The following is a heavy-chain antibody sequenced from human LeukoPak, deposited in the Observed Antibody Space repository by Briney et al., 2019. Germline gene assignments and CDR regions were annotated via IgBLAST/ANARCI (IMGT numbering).Heavy chain of an antibody. CDR1: GYTLTSFA. Sequence: ASVTVSFTASGYTLTSFAMHWVRQAPGQRLEWMGRLNAANGNSQYSQKFQDRVTITSDSSANTAYMEFSSLRSEDTAVYYCARENRQPNYHDYWGQGTLVTVSS. CDR2: LNAANGNS. J-gene: IGHJ4*02. CDR3: ARENRQPNYHDY. V-gene: IGHV1-3*01. D-gene: IGHD1-1*01.